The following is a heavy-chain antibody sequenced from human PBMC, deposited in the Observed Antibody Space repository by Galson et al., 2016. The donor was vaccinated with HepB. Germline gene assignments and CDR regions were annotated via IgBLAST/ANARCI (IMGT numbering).Heavy chain of an antibody. CDR2: INPSGGSA. V-gene: IGHV1-46*01. Sequence: SVXVXCKASGXXFTXXXMHXXXQAXXQGXXXMGXINPSGGSASYAQKFQGRVTMTRDASTTTVYMELSSLTSEDTAAYYCATDHVWGQGXXVTV. CDR3: ATDHV. J-gene: IGHJ4*02. CDR1: GXXFTXXX.